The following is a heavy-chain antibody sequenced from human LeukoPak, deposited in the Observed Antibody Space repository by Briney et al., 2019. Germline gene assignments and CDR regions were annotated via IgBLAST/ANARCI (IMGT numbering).Heavy chain of an antibody. Sequence: VASVKVSFKASGYSFTVYYIHWVRQPPGQGLERMGWINPNSGETSYAPSFQGRVTMSRDRSISVAFMELRGLNSDDTAVYYCARDLTNPDNCVYWGGGTLVTVSS. CDR2: INPNSGET. D-gene: IGHD4/OR15-4a*01. CDR3: ARDLTNPDNCVY. V-gene: IGHV1-2*02. J-gene: IGHJ4*02. CDR1: GYSFTVYY.